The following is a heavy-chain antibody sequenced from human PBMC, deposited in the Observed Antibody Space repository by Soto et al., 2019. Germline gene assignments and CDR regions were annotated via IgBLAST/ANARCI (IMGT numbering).Heavy chain of an antibody. V-gene: IGHV2-5*02. Sequence: QITLKESGPTLVKPTQTLTLTCTFSGFSLSTSGVGVGWIRQPPGKALEWLALIYWDDDKRYSPSLKSRLTITNDTSKNQVVLTMTYMDPVDTATYYCAHRSIDYSLGYWGQGTLVTVSS. CDR3: AHRSIDYSLGY. J-gene: IGHJ4*02. D-gene: IGHD2-21*01. CDR2: IYWDDDK. CDR1: GFSLSTSGVG.